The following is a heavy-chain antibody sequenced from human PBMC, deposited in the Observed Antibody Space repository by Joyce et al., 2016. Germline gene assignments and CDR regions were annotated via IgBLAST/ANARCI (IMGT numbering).Heavy chain of an antibody. J-gene: IGHJ4*02. CDR3: ATTLVVVTTPPFDY. CDR1: GFTFSSYG. D-gene: IGHD2-15*01. Sequence: QVQLVESGGGVVQPGTSLRLSCVASGFTFSSYGIHWVRQDPGKGLEWVAVISYDGSKEYYTNSVKGRFTISRDNSKNTLYLVMNSLRVEDTAVYYCATTLVVVTTPPFDYWGQGNLVTVSS. V-gene: IGHV3-30*03. CDR2: ISYDGSKE.